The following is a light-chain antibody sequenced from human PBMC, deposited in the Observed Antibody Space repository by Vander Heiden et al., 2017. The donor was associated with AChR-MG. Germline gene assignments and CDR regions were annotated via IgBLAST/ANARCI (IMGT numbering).Light chain of an antibody. CDR2: GNS. CDR3: QSYDSSLSNLV. CDR1: TSNIGARYD. V-gene: IGLV1-40*01. Sequence: QSVLTQPPSVSGAPGQRVTISCTGSTSNIGARYDVHWYQQLPGTAPRLLSYGNSNRPSEVPDRFSGSKSGTSAYLAITGLQAEDEADYYCQSYDSSLSNLVFGGGTKLTVL. J-gene: IGLJ2*01.